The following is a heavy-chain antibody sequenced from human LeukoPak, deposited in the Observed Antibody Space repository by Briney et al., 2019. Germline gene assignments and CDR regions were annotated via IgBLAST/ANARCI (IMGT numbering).Heavy chain of an antibody. CDR3: AREQRYGDQDY. J-gene: IGHJ4*02. CDR2: ISSSSSYI. Sequence: GGSLRLSCAASGFTFSSYSMNWVRQAPGKGLEWVSSISSSSSYIYYADSVKGQFTISRDNAKNSLYLQMNSLRAEDTAVYYCAREQRYGDQDYWGQGTLVTVSS. CDR1: GFTFSSYS. D-gene: IGHD4-17*01. V-gene: IGHV3-21*01.